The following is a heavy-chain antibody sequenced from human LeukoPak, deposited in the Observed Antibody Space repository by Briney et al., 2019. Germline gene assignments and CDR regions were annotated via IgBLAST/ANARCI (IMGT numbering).Heavy chain of an antibody. CDR3: ARGRHYDYVWGTHRYSGDYFDY. CDR2: IYYSGST. J-gene: IGHJ4*02. V-gene: IGHV4-28*03. Sequence: TSETLSLTCAVSGYSISSSNWWGWIRQPPGKGLEWIGYIYYSGSTYYNPSLKSRVTMSVDTSKNQFSLKLSAVTAADTAVYYCARGRHYDYVWGTHRYSGDYFDYWGQGTLVAVSS. CDR1: GYSISSSNW. D-gene: IGHD3-16*02.